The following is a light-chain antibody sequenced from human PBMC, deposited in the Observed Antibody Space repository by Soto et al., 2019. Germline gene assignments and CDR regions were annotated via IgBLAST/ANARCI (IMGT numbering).Light chain of an antibody. CDR3: QQYKNWPPWT. J-gene: IGKJ1*01. CDR2: GAS. V-gene: IGKV3-15*01. Sequence: EIVMTQSPAALSVSPGVRATLSCRASQSVSSKLAWYQQKSGQAPRLLIYGASTRANSIPARFSGSGSGTEYTLTNSSLQSEDFADYYCQQYKNWPPWTFCQRTKVQIK. CDR1: QSVSSK.